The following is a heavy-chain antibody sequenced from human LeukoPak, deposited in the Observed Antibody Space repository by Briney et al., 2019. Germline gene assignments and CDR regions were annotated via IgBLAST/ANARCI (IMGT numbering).Heavy chain of an antibody. Sequence: SETLSLTCTVSGYSISSGYYWGWIRQPPGKGLEWIGSIYHSGSTYYNPSLKSRVTISVDTSKNQFSLKLSSVTAADTAVYYCAVARTYYDILTGYQKPNYFDYWGQGTLVTVSS. CDR3: AVARTYYDILTGYQKPNYFDY. D-gene: IGHD3-9*01. J-gene: IGHJ4*02. CDR2: IYHSGST. CDR1: GYSISSGYY. V-gene: IGHV4-38-2*02.